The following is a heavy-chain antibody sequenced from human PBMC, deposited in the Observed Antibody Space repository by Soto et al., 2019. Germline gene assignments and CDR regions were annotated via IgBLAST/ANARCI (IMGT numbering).Heavy chain of an antibody. J-gene: IGHJ3*02. D-gene: IGHD3-3*01. CDR2: ISAYNGNT. CDR3: ARDRKVRYYDFWSGYPRRAFDI. Sequence: ASVKVSCKASGYTFTSYGISWVRQAPGQGLEWMRWISAYNGNTNYAQKLQGRVTMTTDTSTSTAYTELRSLRSDDTAVYYCARDRKVRYYDFWSGYPRRAFDIWGQGTMVTVSS. V-gene: IGHV1-18*01. CDR1: GYTFTSYG.